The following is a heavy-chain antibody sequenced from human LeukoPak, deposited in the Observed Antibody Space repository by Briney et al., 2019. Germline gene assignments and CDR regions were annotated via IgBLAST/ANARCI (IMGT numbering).Heavy chain of an antibody. V-gene: IGHV4-59*08. D-gene: IGHD1-26*01. J-gene: IGHJ4*02. CDR2: IYYSGST. CDR1: GDSISSYY. CDR3: ARQKDFSGSYFR. Sequence: SDTLSLTCTFSGDSISSYYWSWIRQPPGKGLEGIGDIYYSGSTNYNPSLKSRVTISVDTSKNQFSLKLSSVTAADTAVYYCARQKDFSGSYFRWGQGTLVTVSS.